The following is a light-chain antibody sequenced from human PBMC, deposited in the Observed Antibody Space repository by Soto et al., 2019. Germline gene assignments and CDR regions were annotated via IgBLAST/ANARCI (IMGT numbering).Light chain of an antibody. Sequence: DIQMTQSPSSLSAFVGDSITITCQASQDIKNYLNWYQHKPGKAPKLLIYDAFKSDTGVPSRFSGCGSGTDFTFTINNLQPEDIATYFCQQFDSLPPTFGGGTRV. CDR3: QQFDSLPPT. CDR1: QDIKNY. V-gene: IGKV1-33*01. J-gene: IGKJ4*01. CDR2: DAF.